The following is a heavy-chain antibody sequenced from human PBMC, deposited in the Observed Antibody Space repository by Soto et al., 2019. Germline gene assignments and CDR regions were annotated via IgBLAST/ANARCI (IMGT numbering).Heavy chain of an antibody. J-gene: IGHJ4*02. D-gene: IGHD4-17*01. Sequence: SETLSLTCTVSGGSISSYYWSWIRQPPGKGLEWIGYVYYSGSTNYNPSLKSRVTISVDTSKNQFSLKLSSVTAADTAVYYCARRYGPGFDYWGQGTLVTVSS. CDR1: GGSISSYY. CDR2: VYYSGST. V-gene: IGHV4-59*08. CDR3: ARRYGPGFDY.